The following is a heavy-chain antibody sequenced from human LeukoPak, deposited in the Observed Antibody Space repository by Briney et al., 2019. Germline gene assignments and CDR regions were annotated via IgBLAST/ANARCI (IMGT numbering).Heavy chain of an antibody. CDR3: ARTPLRCSSTSCFWEVGNWFDP. CDR2: INPSGGST. V-gene: IGHV1-46*01. Sequence: ASVKVSCKASGYTFTSYYMHWVRQAPGRGLEWMGIINPSGGSTSYAQKFQGRVTMTRDTSTSTVYMELSSLRSEDTAVYYCARTPLRCSSTSCFWEVGNWFDPWGQGTLVTVSS. CDR1: GYTFTSYY. J-gene: IGHJ5*02. D-gene: IGHD2-2*01.